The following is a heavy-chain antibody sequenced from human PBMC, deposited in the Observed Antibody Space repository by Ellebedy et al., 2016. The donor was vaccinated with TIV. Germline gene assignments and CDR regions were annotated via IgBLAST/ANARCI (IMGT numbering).Heavy chain of an antibody. D-gene: IGHD4-17*01. Sequence: GESLKISCAVSRFPFSSYWMSWVRQAPGKGLEWVANIKQDGGDKYYVDSVKGRFTISRDNAKNSLYLQMSSLRAEDTAVYYCATDGSYGDYRSPTHAFVMWGQGTTVTVSS. CDR2: IKQDGGDK. J-gene: IGHJ3*02. CDR1: RFPFSSYW. V-gene: IGHV3-7*01. CDR3: ATDGSYGDYRSPTHAFVM.